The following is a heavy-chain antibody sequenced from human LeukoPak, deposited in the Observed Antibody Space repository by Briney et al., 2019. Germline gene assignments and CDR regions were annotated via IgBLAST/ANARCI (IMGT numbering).Heavy chain of an antibody. CDR3: AREGAGYSSGWYQDD. CDR2: IKQDGSEK. D-gene: IGHD6-19*01. V-gene: IGHV3-7*01. Sequence: PGGSLRLSCAASGFTFSSYWMSWVRQAPGMGLEWVANIKQDGSEKYYVDSVKGRFTISRDNAKNSLYLQMNSLRAEDTAVYYCAREGAGYSSGWYQDDWGQGTMVTVSS. CDR1: GFTFSSYW. J-gene: IGHJ3*01.